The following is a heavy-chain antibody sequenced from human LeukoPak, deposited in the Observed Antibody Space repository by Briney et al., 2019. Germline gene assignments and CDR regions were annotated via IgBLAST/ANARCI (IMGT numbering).Heavy chain of an antibody. V-gene: IGHV4-39*01. CDR3: ARGYYDILTGYLDPFDY. J-gene: IGHJ4*02. Sequence: GSLRLSCAASGFTFSSYAMSWVRQPPGKGLEWIGSIYYSGSTYYNPSLKSRVTISVDTSKNQFSLKLSSVTAADTAVYYCARGYYDILTGYLDPFDYWGQGTLVTVSS. D-gene: IGHD3-9*01. CDR1: GFTFSSYA. CDR2: IYYSGST.